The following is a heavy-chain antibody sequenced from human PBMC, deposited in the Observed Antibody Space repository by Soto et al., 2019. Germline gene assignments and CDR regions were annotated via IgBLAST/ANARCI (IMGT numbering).Heavy chain of an antibody. V-gene: IGHV4-39*01. D-gene: IGHD6-13*01. CDR3: ASGTLDYYYYGMDV. Sequence: QLQLQESGPGLVKPSETLSLTCTVSGGSISSSSYYWGWIRQPPGKGLEWIGSIYYSGSTYYNPSLKSRVTISVDTSKNQFSLKLSSVTAADTAVYYCASGTLDYYYYGMDVWGQGTTVTVSS. CDR1: GGSISSSSYY. CDR2: IYYSGST. J-gene: IGHJ6*02.